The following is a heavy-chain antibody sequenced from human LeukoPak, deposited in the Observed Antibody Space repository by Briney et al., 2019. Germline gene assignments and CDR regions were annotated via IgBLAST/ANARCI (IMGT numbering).Heavy chain of an antibody. CDR3: ARGLGVGSSWHLIDY. Sequence: KPSETLSLTCTVSGGSISSSSYYWGWIRQPPGKGLEWIGSIYYSGSTYYNPSLKSRVTISVDTSKNQFSLKLSSVTAADTAVYYCARGLGVGSSWHLIDYWGQGTLVTVSS. J-gene: IGHJ4*02. V-gene: IGHV4-39*07. D-gene: IGHD6-13*01. CDR2: IYYSGST. CDR1: GGSISSSSYY.